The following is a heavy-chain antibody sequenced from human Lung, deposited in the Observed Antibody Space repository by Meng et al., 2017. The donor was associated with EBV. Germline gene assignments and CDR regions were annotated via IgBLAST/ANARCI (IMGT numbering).Heavy chain of an antibody. Sequence: VQVLTSWAGNKKPASSMMFSCTSSGYRFTLYAIRWLRHAPRQVHEWMRLISAYDGKTNTPQNLHSRATIATDTSTNTDYMELRIITYDAAVFYHCARTPRATTNNNLWDYWGQGTLVTVSS. V-gene: IGHV1-18*01. CDR2: ISAYDGKT. CDR3: ARTPRATTNNNLWDY. D-gene: IGHD1-26*01. CDR1: GYRFTLYA. J-gene: IGHJ4*02.